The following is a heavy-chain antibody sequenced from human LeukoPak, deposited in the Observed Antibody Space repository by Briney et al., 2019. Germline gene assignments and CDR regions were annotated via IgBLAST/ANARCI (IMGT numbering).Heavy chain of an antibody. CDR2: INPNSGGT. J-gene: IGHJ4*02. CDR1: GYTFTSYG. D-gene: IGHD6-13*01. Sequence: GASVKVSCKASGYTFTSYGISWVRQAPGQGLEWMGWINPNSGGTNYAQKFQGRVTMTRDTSISTAYMELSRLRSDDTAVYYCAREVVAAAGKNFDYWGQGTLVTVSS. V-gene: IGHV1-2*02. CDR3: AREVVAAAGKNFDY.